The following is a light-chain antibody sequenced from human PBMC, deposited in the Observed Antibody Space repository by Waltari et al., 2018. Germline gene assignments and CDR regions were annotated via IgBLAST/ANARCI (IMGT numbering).Light chain of an antibody. CDR3: SSFAGTNIFVV. Sequence: QSALTQPHSASGSPGQSVTISCTGTSSDVGGYNYVSWYQQHPGKAPNLMIYEVNKRPSGVPDRFSGSKSGNTASLTVSGLQADDEADYYCSSFAGTNIFVVFGGGTKLTVL. J-gene: IGLJ2*01. CDR1: SSDVGGYNY. CDR2: EVN. V-gene: IGLV2-8*01.